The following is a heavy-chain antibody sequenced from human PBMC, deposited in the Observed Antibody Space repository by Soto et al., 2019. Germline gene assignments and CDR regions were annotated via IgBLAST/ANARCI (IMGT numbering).Heavy chain of an antibody. V-gene: IGHV3-49*03. D-gene: IGHD6-19*01. J-gene: IGHJ4*02. Sequence: GGSLRLSXTASGFTFGDYAMSWFRQAPGKGLEWVGFIRSKAYGGTTEYAASVKGRFTISRDDSKSIAYLQMNSLKTEDTAVYYCTRQYSSGWYGFYYFDYWGQGTLVTVSS. CDR2: IRSKAYGGTT. CDR3: TRQYSSGWYGFYYFDY. CDR1: GFTFGDYA.